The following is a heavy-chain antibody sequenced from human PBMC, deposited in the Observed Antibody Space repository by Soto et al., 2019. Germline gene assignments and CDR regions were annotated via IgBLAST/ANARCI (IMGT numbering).Heavy chain of an antibody. V-gene: IGHV4-39*01. Sequence: LEILSLTCPVSGDSMSSGTHYWAWIRQPPRKGLEWIGSIKYTGGTYYTPSLESRVTISVDTSKNQFSVRLRSVTAADTAVYYCARQGSFYHFDYWGLGILVTVSS. CDR2: IKYTGGT. CDR1: GDSMSSGTHY. D-gene: IGHD1-26*01. CDR3: ARQGSFYHFDY. J-gene: IGHJ4*02.